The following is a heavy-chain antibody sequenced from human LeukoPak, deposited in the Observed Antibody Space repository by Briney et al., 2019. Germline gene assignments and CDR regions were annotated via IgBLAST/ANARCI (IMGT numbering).Heavy chain of an antibody. CDR2: INPSGGST. J-gene: IGHJ4*02. CDR3: AGNDASGLDY. Sequence: ASVKVSCKASGYTFTRYYMHWVRQAPGQGLEWMGFINPSGGSTSYAQKFQGRVTMTRDTSTSTVYMELSSLRPEDTAVYYCAGNDASGLDYWGQGTLVTVSS. D-gene: IGHD3-16*01. V-gene: IGHV1-46*03. CDR1: GYTFTRYY.